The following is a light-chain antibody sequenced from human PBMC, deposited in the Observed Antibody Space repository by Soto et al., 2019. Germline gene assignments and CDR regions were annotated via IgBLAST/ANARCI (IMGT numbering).Light chain of an antibody. CDR2: DVS. Sequence: PGERATLSCRASQSVSSYFAWYQQKPGQAPRLLIYDVSTRAAGIPARFSGSGSGTDFTLTISSLEPEDFAVYYCQQRSDWPLTFGGGTKVEIK. CDR1: QSVSSY. V-gene: IGKV3-11*01. J-gene: IGKJ4*01. CDR3: QQRSDWPLT.